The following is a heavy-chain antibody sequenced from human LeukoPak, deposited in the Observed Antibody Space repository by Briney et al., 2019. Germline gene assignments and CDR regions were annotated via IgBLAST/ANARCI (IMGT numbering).Heavy chain of an antibody. CDR2: ISGYNGRT. J-gene: IGHJ4*02. CDR3: ASSLLATGDYFDL. V-gene: IGHV1-18*04. CDR1: GYSFTTSG. Sequence: ASVKVSCKASGYSFTTSGISWVRQAPGQGLERMGWISGYNGRTEYTQKDQGRVTMTTDTSTSTAYMELRSLRSDDTAMYYCASSLLATGDYFDLWGQGTLLTVSS.